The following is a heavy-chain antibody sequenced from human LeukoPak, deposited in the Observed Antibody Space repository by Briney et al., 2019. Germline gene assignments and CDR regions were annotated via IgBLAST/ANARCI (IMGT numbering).Heavy chain of an antibody. V-gene: IGHV4-34*01. Sequence: PSETLSLTCAVYDGSFSGYYWTWIRQFPGRGLEWIGEINDSGGTNYNPSLKSRVTMSVDTSKNQFSLKLSSVTAADTAVYYCARWDSRGWRESDYWGQGTLVTVSS. D-gene: IGHD6-19*01. CDR1: DGSFSGYY. CDR3: ARWDSRGWRESDY. CDR2: INDSGGT. J-gene: IGHJ4*02.